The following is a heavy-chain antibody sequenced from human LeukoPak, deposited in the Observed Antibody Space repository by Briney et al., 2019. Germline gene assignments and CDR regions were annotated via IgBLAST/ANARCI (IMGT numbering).Heavy chain of an antibody. V-gene: IGHV3-53*01. D-gene: IGHD6-19*01. J-gene: IGHJ4*02. CDR3: ARDQEAGSFDY. CDR1: GFTVSSNY. Sequence: PGGSLRLSCAASGFTVSSNYMSWVRQAPGKGLEWVSVIYSGGSTYYADSVKGRFTISRGNSKNTLYLQMNSLRAEDTAVYYCARDQEAGSFDYWGQGTLVTVSS. CDR2: IYSGGST.